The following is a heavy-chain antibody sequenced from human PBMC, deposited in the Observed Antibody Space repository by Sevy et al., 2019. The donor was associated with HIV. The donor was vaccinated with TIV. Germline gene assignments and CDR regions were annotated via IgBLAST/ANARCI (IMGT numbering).Heavy chain of an antibody. J-gene: IGHJ6*02. V-gene: IGHV1-2*06. Sequence: ASVKVSCKASGYTFTDDYLHWVRQAPGQGLEWMGRIYPNSGGTNYAQKFQGRVTMTRDTSISTAYMELSRLRPDDTAVYFCARDAADGTTNSGMDVWGQGTTVTVSS. D-gene: IGHD1-7*01. CDR2: IYPNSGGT. CDR1: GYTFTDDY. CDR3: ARDAADGTTNSGMDV.